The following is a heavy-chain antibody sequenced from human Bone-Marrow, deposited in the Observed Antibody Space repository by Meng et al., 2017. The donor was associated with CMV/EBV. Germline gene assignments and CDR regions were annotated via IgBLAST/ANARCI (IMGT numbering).Heavy chain of an antibody. V-gene: IGHV3-30*02. CDR2: IRYDGKNK. J-gene: IGHJ4*02. CDR3: AKDQTASGKYLPLEF. Sequence: GGPLRLSCAASGFTFSSYAMHWVRQAPGKGLEWLSFIRYDGKNKYYIDSVKGRFTISRDNSKDTLYLQMDSLTTEDTAVYYCAKDQTASGKYLPLEFWGQGTLVTVSS. D-gene: IGHD4-23*01. CDR1: GFTFSSYA.